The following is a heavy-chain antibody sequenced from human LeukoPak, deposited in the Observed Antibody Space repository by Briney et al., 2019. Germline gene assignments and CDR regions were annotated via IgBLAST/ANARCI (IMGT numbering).Heavy chain of an antibody. J-gene: IGHJ3*02. CDR3: ARDLSDGYNRGAFDM. D-gene: IGHD5-24*01. Sequence: PSETLSLTCTVSAGSISSGGYYWTWIRQHPGEGLEWIGYIHYSGNTYYNPSLKSRVPISVDTSKNQFSLNLSSVTAADTAVYNCARDLSDGYNRGAFDMWGQGTVVTVSS. V-gene: IGHV4-31*03. CDR2: IHYSGNT. CDR1: AGSISSGGYY.